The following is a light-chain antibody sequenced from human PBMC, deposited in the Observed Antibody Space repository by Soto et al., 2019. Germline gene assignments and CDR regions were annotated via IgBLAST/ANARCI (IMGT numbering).Light chain of an antibody. CDR3: QQYQTLWT. CDR2: DAS. CDR1: QTISIW. V-gene: IGKV1-5*01. J-gene: IGKJ1*01. Sequence: DIQMTQSPSTLSASEGDRVTITCRASQTISIWLAWYQQKPGRPPKLLIYDASSLESGVPSRFTGSGSGIEFSLTISGLQPDDSATYYCQQYQTLWTFGQGTKVDI.